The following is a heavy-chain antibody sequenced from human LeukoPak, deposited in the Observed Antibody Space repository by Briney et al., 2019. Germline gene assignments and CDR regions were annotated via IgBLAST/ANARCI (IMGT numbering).Heavy chain of an antibody. CDR3: ARGLYCGGDCYLY. Sequence: SVKVSCKASGGTFSSYAISWARQAPGQGLEWMGGIIPIFGTANYAQKFQGRVTITTDESTSTAYMELSSLRSEDTAVYYCARGLYCGGDCYLYWGQGTLVTVSS. D-gene: IGHD2-21*02. J-gene: IGHJ4*02. CDR2: IIPIFGTA. V-gene: IGHV1-69*05. CDR1: GGTFSSYA.